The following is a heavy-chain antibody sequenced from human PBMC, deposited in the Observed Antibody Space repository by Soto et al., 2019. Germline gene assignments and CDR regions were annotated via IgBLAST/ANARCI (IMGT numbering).Heavy chain of an antibody. CDR2: ISWNSNTI. J-gene: IGHJ4*02. Sequence: GGSLRLSCSASGFTLDNYARHWVRQAPGKGLEWVSGISWNSNTIAYADSVKGRFTISRDNAKNSLYLQMNSLRAEDTAFYYCAKDTGPNWGQGTLVTVSS. V-gene: IGHV3-9*01. CDR1: GFTLDNYA. CDR3: AKDTGPN.